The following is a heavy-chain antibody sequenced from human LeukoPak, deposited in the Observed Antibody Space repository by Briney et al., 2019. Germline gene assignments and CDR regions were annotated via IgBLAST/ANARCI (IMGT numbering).Heavy chain of an antibody. J-gene: IGHJ3*02. V-gene: IGHV1-2*04. CDR2: INPNSGGT. Sequence: ASVKVSCKASGYTFTGYYMHWVRQATGQGLQWMGWINPNSGGTNYAQKFQGWVTMTRDTSISTAYMELSRLRSDDTAVYYCARVSGSYYHAFDIWGQGTMVTVSS. D-gene: IGHD1-26*01. CDR3: ARVSGSYYHAFDI. CDR1: GYTFTGYY.